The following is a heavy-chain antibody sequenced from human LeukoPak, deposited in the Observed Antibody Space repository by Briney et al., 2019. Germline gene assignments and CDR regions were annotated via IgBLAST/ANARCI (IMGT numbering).Heavy chain of an antibody. J-gene: IGHJ4*02. CDR2: ISAYNGYT. V-gene: IGHV1-18*01. D-gene: IGHD3-10*01. Sequence: GASMKVSCKASDYTFTNYVINWVRQAPGQGLEWMGWISAYNGYTKYAQKFQDRVTMTTDTSTSTAYMELRSLRSDDTAVYYCARLVSYFGSGSYYSDYWGQGTLVTVAS. CDR1: DYTFTNYV. CDR3: ARLVSYFGSGSYYSDY.